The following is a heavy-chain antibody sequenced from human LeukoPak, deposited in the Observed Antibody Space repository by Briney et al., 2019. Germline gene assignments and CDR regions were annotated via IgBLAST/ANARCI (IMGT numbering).Heavy chain of an antibody. V-gene: IGHV1-2*02. CDR1: GYTFTGYY. CDR2: INPNSGGT. Sequence: ASVKVSCKASGYTFTGYYMHWVRQGPGQGLEWMGWINPNSGGTNYAQKFQGRVTMTRDTSISTAYMELSRLRSDDTAVYYCAREDWNYGVFNYWGQGTLVTVSS. D-gene: IGHD1-7*01. J-gene: IGHJ4*02. CDR3: AREDWNYGVFNY.